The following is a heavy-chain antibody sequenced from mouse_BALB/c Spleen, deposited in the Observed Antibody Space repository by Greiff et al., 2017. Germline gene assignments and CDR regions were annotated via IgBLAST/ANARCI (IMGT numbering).Heavy chain of an antibody. CDR1: GFDFSRYW. CDR2: INPDSSTI. J-gene: IGHJ4*01. V-gene: IGHV4-1*02. Sequence: EVKLLESGGGLVQPGGSLKLSCAASGFDFSRYWMSWVRQAPGKGLEWIGEINPDSSTINYTPSLKDKFIISRDNAKNTLYLQMSKVRSEDTALYYCARGDYGSSYGYAMDYWGQGTSVTVSS. CDR3: ARGDYGSSYGYAMDY. D-gene: IGHD1-1*01.